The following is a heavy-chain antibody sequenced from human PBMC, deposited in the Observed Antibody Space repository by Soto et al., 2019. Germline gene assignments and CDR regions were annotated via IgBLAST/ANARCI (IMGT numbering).Heavy chain of an antibody. CDR2: INDDGRRT. CDR3: ARRHRPSYPPDY. Sequence: EVQLVESGGGLVQPGGSLRLSCAASGFTFSSYWMHWVRQAPGTGLVRVSRINDDGRRTSYADSVKGRFTISRDNAKNRRFLQMKSLRDDDTAIYYCARRHRPSYPPDYWGQGTLVTFSS. J-gene: IGHJ4*02. CDR1: GFTFSSYW. V-gene: IGHV3-74*01.